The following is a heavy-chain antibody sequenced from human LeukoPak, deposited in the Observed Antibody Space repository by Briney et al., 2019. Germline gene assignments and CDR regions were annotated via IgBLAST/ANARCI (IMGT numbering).Heavy chain of an antibody. D-gene: IGHD2-2*01. CDR3: ARTPRDCSSTSCYFWFDP. V-gene: IGHV4-4*07. Sequence: PSETLSLTCTVSGGSISSYYWSWIRQPAGKGLEWIGRIYTSGCTNYNPSLKSRVTMSVDTSKNQFSLKLSSVTAADTAVYYCARTPRDCSSTSCYFWFDPWGQGTLVTVSS. CDR1: GGSISSYY. J-gene: IGHJ5*02. CDR2: IYTSGCT.